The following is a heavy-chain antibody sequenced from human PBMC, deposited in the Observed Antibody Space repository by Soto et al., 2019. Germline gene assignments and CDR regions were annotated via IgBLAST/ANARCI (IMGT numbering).Heavy chain of an antibody. CDR2: ISGSGGST. Sequence: EVQLLESGGGLVQPGGSPRLSCAASGFTFSSYAMSWVRQAPGKGLEWVSAISGSGGSTYYADSVKGRFTISRDNSKNTLYLQMNSLRAEDTAVSYCARTPRLRLLEWLLSGFDYWGQGTLVNVSS. J-gene: IGHJ4*02. CDR3: ARTPRLRLLEWLLSGFDY. CDR1: GFTFSSYA. D-gene: IGHD3-3*01. V-gene: IGHV3-23*01.